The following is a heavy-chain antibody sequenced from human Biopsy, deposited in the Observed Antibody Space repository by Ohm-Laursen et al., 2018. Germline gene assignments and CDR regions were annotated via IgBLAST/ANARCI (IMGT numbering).Heavy chain of an antibody. CDR2: ISYDGSGE. CDR3: TRDGKRWDYSTYFSWHLDL. CDR1: GFTFTSYA. V-gene: IGHV3-30*03. J-gene: IGHJ2*01. Sequence: SLRLSCSASGFTFTSYAMHWVRQAPGKGLEWVAVISYDGSGEYYADSLQGRFIISRDNPKNTVDLQMNSLRAEDTAVYFCTRDGKRWDYSTYFSWHLDLWGRGTLVTVSS. D-gene: IGHD4-11*01.